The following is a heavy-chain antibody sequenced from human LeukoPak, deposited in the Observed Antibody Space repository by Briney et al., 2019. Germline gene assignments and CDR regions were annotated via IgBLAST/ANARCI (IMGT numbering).Heavy chain of an antibody. Sequence: GASVKVSCKASGYTFTSYAMHWVRQAPGQRLEWMGWINAGNGNTKYSQKFQGRVTITRDTSASTAYMEQSSLRSEDTAVYYCAGENIVVVVAAGRWFDPWGQGTLVTVSS. D-gene: IGHD2-15*01. CDR1: GYTFTSYA. V-gene: IGHV1-3*01. J-gene: IGHJ5*02. CDR3: AGENIVVVVAAGRWFDP. CDR2: INAGNGNT.